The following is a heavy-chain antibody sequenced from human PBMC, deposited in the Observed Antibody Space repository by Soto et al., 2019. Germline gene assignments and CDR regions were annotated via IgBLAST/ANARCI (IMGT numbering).Heavy chain of an antibody. CDR3: ARDLHDYVSFRFDP. Sequence: APGKGLEWVSSISSSSSIIYYADSLKGRFTISRDNAKNSLYLQMNSLRAEDTAVYYCARDLHDYVSFRFDPWGQGTLVTVSS. D-gene: IGHD3-16*01. J-gene: IGHJ5*02. V-gene: IGHV3-21*01. CDR2: ISSSSSII.